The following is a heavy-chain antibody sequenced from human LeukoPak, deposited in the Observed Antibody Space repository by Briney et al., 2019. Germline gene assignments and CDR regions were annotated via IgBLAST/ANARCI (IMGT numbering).Heavy chain of an antibody. CDR2: IYYSGST. CDR3: ARVVHPRNYFDY. D-gene: IGHD1-1*01. V-gene: IGHV4-59*01. CDR1: GGSISSYY. Sequence: TSETLSLTCTVSGGSISSYYWSWIRQPPGKGLEWIGYIYYSGSTNYNPSLKSRVTISVDTSKNQFSLKLSSVTAADTAVYYCARVVHPRNYFDYWGQGTLVTVSS. J-gene: IGHJ4*02.